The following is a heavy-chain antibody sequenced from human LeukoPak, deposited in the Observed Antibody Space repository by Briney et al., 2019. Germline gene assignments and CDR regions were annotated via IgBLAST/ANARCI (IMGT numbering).Heavy chain of an antibody. D-gene: IGHD2-21*02. CDR2: ISNSGSII. CDR1: GFTFSRYE. CDR3: ARESLGVTAFDI. J-gene: IGHJ3*02. Sequence: GGSLRLSCAASGFTFSRYEMNWVRQAPGKGLEWVSYISNSGSIIKYADSVKGRFTISRDNAKNSLYLQMNSLRAEDTAVYYCARESLGVTAFDIWGQGTMVTVSS. V-gene: IGHV3-48*03.